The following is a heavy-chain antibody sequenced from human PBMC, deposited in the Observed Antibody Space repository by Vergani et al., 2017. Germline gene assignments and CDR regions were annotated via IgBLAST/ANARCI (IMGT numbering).Heavy chain of an antibody. Sequence: QVQLVQSGAEVKKPGASVKVSCKASGYTFTSYYMHWVRQAPGQGLEWMGIINPSGGSTSYAQKFQGRVTMTRDTSTSTVYMELSSLRSEDTAVYYCASPLRFGSGPPRFFGLDVWGQGTMVNVAS. CDR2: INPSGGST. CDR1: GYTFTSYY. CDR3: ASPLRFGSGPPRFFGLDV. D-gene: IGHD6-19*01. J-gene: IGHJ6*02. V-gene: IGHV1-46*01.